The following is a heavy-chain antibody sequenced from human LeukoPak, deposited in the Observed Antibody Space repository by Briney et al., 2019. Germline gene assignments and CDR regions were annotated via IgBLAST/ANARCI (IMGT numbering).Heavy chain of an antibody. V-gene: IGHV3-23*01. CDR1: GFTFSSYA. CDR2: ISGSGGST. CDR3: AKAGTFSTDSSGEYFQH. D-gene: IGHD3-22*01. Sequence: GGSLRLSCAASGFTFSSYAMSWVRRAPGKGLEWVSAISGSGGSTYYADSVKGRFTISRDNSKNTLYLQMNSLRAEDTAVYYCAKAGTFSTDSSGEYFQHWGQGTLVTVSS. J-gene: IGHJ1*01.